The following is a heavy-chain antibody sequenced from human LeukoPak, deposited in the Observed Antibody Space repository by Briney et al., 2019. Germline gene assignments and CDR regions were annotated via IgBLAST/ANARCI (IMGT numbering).Heavy chain of an antibody. Sequence: SETLSLTCTVSGDSISSGSYYWTWTRQTAGKGLEWIGRIYISGTTNYNPSLNSRVTISLDTSKNQFSLKLSSVSAADTAVYYCARGRTADYYQYYMDVWGKGTTVTVSS. J-gene: IGHJ6*03. D-gene: IGHD5-18*01. CDR3: ARGRTADYYQYYMDV. CDR1: GDSISSGSYY. V-gene: IGHV4-61*02. CDR2: IYISGTT.